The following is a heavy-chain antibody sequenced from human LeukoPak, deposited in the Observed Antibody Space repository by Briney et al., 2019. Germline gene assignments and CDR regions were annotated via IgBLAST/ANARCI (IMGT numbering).Heavy chain of an antibody. Sequence: GGSLRLSCTASGFTFSSYWMHWVRQAPGKGLVWVSSINSDGGSTSYADSVKGRFTISRDKAKNTLYLQMNSLRAEDTAVYYCARRIQGMAPYYFDYWGQGTLVTVSS. CDR1: GFTFSSYW. J-gene: IGHJ4*02. V-gene: IGHV3-74*01. CDR3: ARRIQGMAPYYFDY. D-gene: IGHD5-24*01. CDR2: INSDGGST.